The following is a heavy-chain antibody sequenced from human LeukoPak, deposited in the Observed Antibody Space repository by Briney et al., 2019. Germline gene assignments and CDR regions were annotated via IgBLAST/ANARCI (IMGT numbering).Heavy chain of an antibody. CDR2: INPDGSQT. Sequence: GGSLRLSCAASGFTFNTYWMHWVRQAPGKGLVWVSHINPDGSQTNYADSVTGRFTISRDNAKNTLYLQMNSLRAEDTAVYYCARPDYWGQGTLVTVSS. J-gene: IGHJ4*02. CDR3: ARPDY. V-gene: IGHV3-74*01. CDR1: GFTFNTYW.